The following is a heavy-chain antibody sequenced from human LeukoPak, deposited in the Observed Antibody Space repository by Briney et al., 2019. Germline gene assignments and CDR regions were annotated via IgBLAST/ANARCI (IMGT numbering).Heavy chain of an antibody. CDR1: GYTFTSYG. J-gene: IGHJ6*02. Sequence: SVKVSCQASGYTFTSYGISWVRQAPGQGLEWMGWLSAYNGNTNYAQKLQGRVTMTTDTSTSTAYMELRSLRSDDTAVYYCAREGYGDYVPYYYGMDVWGQGTTVTVSS. D-gene: IGHD4-17*01. CDR2: LSAYNGNT. V-gene: IGHV1-18*01. CDR3: AREGYGDYVPYYYGMDV.